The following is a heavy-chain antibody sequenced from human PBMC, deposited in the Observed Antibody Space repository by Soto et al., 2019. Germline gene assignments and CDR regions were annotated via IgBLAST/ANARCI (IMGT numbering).Heavy chain of an antibody. V-gene: IGHV4-59*01. CDR2: ITYSGST. CDR1: GGSISSYY. Sequence: SETLSLTCTVSGGSISSYYWSWIRQPPGKGLEWIGYITYSGSTNYNPSLKSRVTLSVDTSTNQCSLTLSSMTAADTAVYYCALRSMAVVPEYWGQGTLVTVSS. J-gene: IGHJ4*02. CDR3: ALRSMAVVPEY. D-gene: IGHD3-22*01.